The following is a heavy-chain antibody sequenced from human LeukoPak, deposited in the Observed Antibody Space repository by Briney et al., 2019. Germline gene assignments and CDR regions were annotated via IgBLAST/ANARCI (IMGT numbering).Heavy chain of an antibody. J-gene: IGHJ4*02. CDR1: GFTFSNYA. Sequence: GGSLRLSCAASGFTFSNYAMTWVRQAPGKGLEWVSTIIGSGGSTYDADSVKGRFTISRDNSKNTLYLQMNRLRAEDTAVYYCATMFWAQAASGSDYWGQGTLVTVSS. D-gene: IGHD3-10*02. CDR2: IIGSGGST. CDR3: ATMFWAQAASGSDY. V-gene: IGHV3-23*01.